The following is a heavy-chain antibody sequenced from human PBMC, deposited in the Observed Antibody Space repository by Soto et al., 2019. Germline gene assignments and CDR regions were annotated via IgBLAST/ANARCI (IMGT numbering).Heavy chain of an antibody. CDR1: GFTFSSYA. CDR2: ISGSGGNT. CDR3: AKQYCSSTSCYYYYYYYYMDV. Sequence: EVQLLESGGGLVQPGGSLRLSCAASGFTFSSYAMSWVRQAPGKGLEWVSAISGSGGNTYYADSVKGRFTISRDNSKNTLYLQMNSLRAEDTAVYYCAKQYCSSTSCYYYYYYYYMDVWGKGTTVTVSS. J-gene: IGHJ6*03. D-gene: IGHD2-2*01. V-gene: IGHV3-23*01.